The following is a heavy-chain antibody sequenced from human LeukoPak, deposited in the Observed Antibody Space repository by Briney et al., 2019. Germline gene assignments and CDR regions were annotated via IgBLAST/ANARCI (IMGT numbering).Heavy chain of an antibody. D-gene: IGHD4-17*01. V-gene: IGHV1-46*01. J-gene: IGHJ5*02. Sequence: ASVKLSCKASGYTFTTYYMHWVRQAPGQGLEWMGIINPGGGSTTYAQKFQGRVTMTRDTSTSTVYMELSSLRSEDTAVYYCARGYGDYVNWFDPWGQGTLVTVSS. CDR1: GYTFTTYY. CDR2: INPGGGST. CDR3: ARGYGDYVNWFDP.